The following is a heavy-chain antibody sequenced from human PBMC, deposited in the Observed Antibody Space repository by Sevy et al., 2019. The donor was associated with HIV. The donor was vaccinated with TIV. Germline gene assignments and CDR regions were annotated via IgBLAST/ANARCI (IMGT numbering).Heavy chain of an antibody. D-gene: IGHD3-10*01. CDR2: VNHSGST. J-gene: IGHJ5*02. Sequence: SETLSLTCGVYNGSFSGYYWSWIRQSPEKGLEWIGQVNHSGSTNYNPSLKSRITISIDMSKSQFSLNLSSVTAADTAIYYCGRSGSYYQVSGFDPWGEGTLVTVS. V-gene: IGHV4-34*01. CDR3: GRSGSYYQVSGFDP. CDR1: NGSFSGYY.